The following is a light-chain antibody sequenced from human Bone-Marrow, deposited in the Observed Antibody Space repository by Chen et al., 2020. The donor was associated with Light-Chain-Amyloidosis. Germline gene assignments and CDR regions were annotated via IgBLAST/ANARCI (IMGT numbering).Light chain of an antibody. CDR1: DLPTKY. J-gene: IGLJ2*01. CDR3: QSADSSGTYEVI. CDR2: SDT. V-gene: IGLV3-25*03. Sequence: SYELTQPPSVSVSPGQTARITCSGDDLPTKYAYWYQQKPGQAPGLVIHSDTERPSGISERFSGSSSGTTATLTISGVQAEDEADYLCQSADSSGTYEVIFGGGTKLTVL.